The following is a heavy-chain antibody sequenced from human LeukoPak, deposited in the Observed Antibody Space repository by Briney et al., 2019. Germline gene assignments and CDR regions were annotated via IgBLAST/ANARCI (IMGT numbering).Heavy chain of an antibody. J-gene: IGHJ5*02. V-gene: IGHV3-23*01. D-gene: IGHD3-10*01. CDR3: ARDYYGSGNLFDP. CDR2: ISGSGGST. CDR1: GFTFSSYA. Sequence: GGSLRLSCAASGFTFSSYAMSWVRQAPGKGLEWVSAISGSGGSTYYADSVKGRFTISRDNAKNTLYLQMNSLRAEDTAVYYCARDYYGSGNLFDPWGQGTLVTVSS.